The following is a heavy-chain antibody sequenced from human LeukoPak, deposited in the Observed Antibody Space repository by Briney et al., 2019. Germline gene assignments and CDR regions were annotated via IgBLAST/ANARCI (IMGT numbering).Heavy chain of an antibody. CDR1: GYSFTSYW. CDR3: ARGTIEATIGYYNNYGMDV. V-gene: IGHV5-10-1*01. Sequence: GESLKISCKGSGYSFTSYWISWVRQMPGKGLEWMGRIDPSDSYTNYSPSFQGHVTISADKSISTAYLQWSSLKASDTAMYYCARGTIEATIGYYNNYGMDVWGKGTTVTVSS. CDR2: IDPSDSYT. J-gene: IGHJ6*04. D-gene: IGHD5-12*01.